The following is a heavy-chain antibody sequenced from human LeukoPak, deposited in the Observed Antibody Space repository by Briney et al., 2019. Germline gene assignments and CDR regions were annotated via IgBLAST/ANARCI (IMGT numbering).Heavy chain of an antibody. CDR2: ISGSGGST. J-gene: IGHJ4*02. CDR3: ATDLSGVTTFDY. D-gene: IGHD4-17*01. CDR1: GFTFSSHG. Sequence: GETLRLSCAASGFTFSSHGMNWVRQAPGKGLEWVSAISGSGGSTYYADSVKGRFTISRDNSKNTLYLQMNSLRAEDTAVYYCATDLSGVTTFDYWGQGTLVTVSS. V-gene: IGHV3-23*01.